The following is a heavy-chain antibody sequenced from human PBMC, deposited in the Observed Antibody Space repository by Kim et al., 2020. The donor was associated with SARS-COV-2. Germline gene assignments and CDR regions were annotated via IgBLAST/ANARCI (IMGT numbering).Heavy chain of an antibody. V-gene: IGHV1-46*01. J-gene: IGHJ4*02. CDR3: ARAGGGFGELSTYDY. CDR1: GYTFTSYY. Sequence: ASVKVSCKASGYTFTSYYMHWVRQAPGQGLEWMGIINPSGGSTSYAQKFQGRVTMTRDTSTSTVYMELSSLRSEDTAVYYCARAGGGFGELSTYDYWGQGTLVTVSS. CDR2: INPSGGST. D-gene: IGHD3-10*01.